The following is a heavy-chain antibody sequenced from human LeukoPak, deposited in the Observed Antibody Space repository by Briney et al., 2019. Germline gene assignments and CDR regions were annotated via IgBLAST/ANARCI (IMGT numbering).Heavy chain of an antibody. CDR3: ARALSAMVPDY. CDR1: GLTFSTYG. CDR2: IRYDGSNK. J-gene: IGHJ4*02. D-gene: IGHD5-18*01. Sequence: GGSLRLSCEASGLTFSTYGMHWVRQAPGKGPEWVAVIRYDGSNKNYGDSVKGRFTISRDNSKNTLYLQMNSLRAEDTAVYYCARALSAMVPDYWGQGTLLTVSS. V-gene: IGHV3-33*01.